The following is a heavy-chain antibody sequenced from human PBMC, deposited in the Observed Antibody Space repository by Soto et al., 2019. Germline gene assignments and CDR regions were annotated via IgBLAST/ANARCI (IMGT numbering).Heavy chain of an antibody. CDR1: GFTFSSYG. Sequence: GGSLRLSCAASGFTFSSYGMHWVRQAPGKGLEWVAVISYDGSNKYYADSVKSRFTISRDNSKNTLYLQMNSLRAEDTAVYYCAKDQKKTIAAAGYYYYYGMDVWGQGTTVTVSS. D-gene: IGHD6-13*01. J-gene: IGHJ6*02. CDR3: AKDQKKTIAAAGYYYYYGMDV. V-gene: IGHV3-30*18. CDR2: ISYDGSNK.